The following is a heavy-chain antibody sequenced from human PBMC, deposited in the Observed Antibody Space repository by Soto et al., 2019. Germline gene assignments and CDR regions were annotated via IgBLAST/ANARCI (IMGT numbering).Heavy chain of an antibody. Sequence: GGSLRLSCSASGFTFSSYAMHWVRQAPGKGLEYVSAISSNGGSTYYADSVKGRFTISRDNSKNTLYLQMSSLRAEDTAVYYWVKDELLWFGELLPHYYFDYWGQGTLVTVSS. V-gene: IGHV3-64D*08. D-gene: IGHD3-10*01. CDR2: ISSNGGST. CDR1: GFTFSSYA. CDR3: VKDELLWFGELLPHYYFDY. J-gene: IGHJ4*02.